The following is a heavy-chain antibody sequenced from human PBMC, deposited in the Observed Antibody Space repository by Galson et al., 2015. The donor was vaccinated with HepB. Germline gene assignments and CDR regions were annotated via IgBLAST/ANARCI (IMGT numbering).Heavy chain of an antibody. CDR3: VTTGVKHYDSWTPPGY. J-gene: IGHJ4*02. D-gene: IGHD3-3*01. CDR1: GFTFSSYS. Sequence: SLRLSCTASGFTFSSYSMNWVRQAPGKGLEWVSYISSSSNTVYYADSVKGRFTTSRDNAKTSLYLQMNSLRAEDTAVYYCVTTGVKHYDSWTPPGYWVQGTLDIVSS. V-gene: IGHV3-48*01. CDR2: ISSSSNTV.